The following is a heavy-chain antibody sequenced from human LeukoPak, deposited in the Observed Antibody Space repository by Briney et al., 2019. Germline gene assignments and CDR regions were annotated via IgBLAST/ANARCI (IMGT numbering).Heavy chain of an antibody. CDR1: GGSISSSSYY. J-gene: IGHJ4*02. D-gene: IGHD3-3*01. CDR2: IYYSGST. CDR3: ASSHPYYDFYFDY. V-gene: IGHV4-39*01. Sequence: PSETLSLTCTVSGGSISSSSYYWGWIRQPPGKGLEWIGSIYYSGSTYYNPSLKSRVTISVDTSKNQFSLKLSSVTAADTAVYYCASSHPYYDFYFDYWGQGTLVTVSS.